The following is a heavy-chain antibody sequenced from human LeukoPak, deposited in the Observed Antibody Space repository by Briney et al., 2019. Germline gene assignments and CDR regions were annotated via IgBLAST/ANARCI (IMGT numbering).Heavy chain of an antibody. CDR3: ARRITIFGVVATDGMDV. D-gene: IGHD3-3*01. Sequence: SQTLSLTCTVSGGSISSGSNYWSWIRQPAGKGLEWIGRIYSSGSTYYNPSLKSRVTISVDTSKNQFSLKLSSVTAADTAVYYCARRITIFGVVATDGMDVWGQGTTVTVSS. CDR2: IYSSGST. CDR1: GGSISSGSNY. V-gene: IGHV4-61*02. J-gene: IGHJ6*02.